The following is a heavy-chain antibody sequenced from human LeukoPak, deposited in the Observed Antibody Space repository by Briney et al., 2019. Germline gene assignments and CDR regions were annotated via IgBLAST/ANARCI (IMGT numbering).Heavy chain of an antibody. CDR1: GFTFSSYS. CDR2: INWNGGNR. Sequence: GGSLRLSCAASGFTFSSYSMNWVRQAPGKGLEWVSGINWNGGNRGYADSVKGRFTISRDNAKNSVYLQMNSLTAEDTALYYCTRPPRGYSSSWYYFEYWGQGTLVTVSS. J-gene: IGHJ4*02. V-gene: IGHV3-20*04. CDR3: TRPPRGYSSSWYYFEY. D-gene: IGHD6-13*01.